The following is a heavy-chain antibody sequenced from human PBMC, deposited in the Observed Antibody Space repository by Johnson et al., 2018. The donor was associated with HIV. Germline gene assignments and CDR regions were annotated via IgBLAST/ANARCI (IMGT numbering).Heavy chain of an antibody. J-gene: IGHJ3*02. CDR2: IKQDGSEK. CDR1: GFTFSSYW. Sequence: MLLVESGGGVVQPGRSLRLSCAASGFTFSSYWMSWVRQAPGKGLEWVANIKQDGSEKYYVDSVKGRFTISRDNSKNTLYLQMNSLRAEDTAVYYCAKSDVVVIPEGAFDIWGQGTMVTVSS. V-gene: IGHV3-7*02. D-gene: IGHD2-21*01. CDR3: AKSDVVVIPEGAFDI.